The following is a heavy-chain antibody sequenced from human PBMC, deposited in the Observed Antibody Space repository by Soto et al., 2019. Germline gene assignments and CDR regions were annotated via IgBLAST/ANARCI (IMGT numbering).Heavy chain of an antibody. D-gene: IGHD4-17*01. CDR2: INPSGGST. CDR1: GYTFTSYY. V-gene: IGHV1-46*01. CDR3: ARDRSDYGDYFSVGRGFDI. Sequence: ASVKVSCKASGYTFTSYYMHLVRQAPGQGLEWMGIINPSGGSTSYAQKFQGRVTMTRDTSTSTVYMELSSLRSEDTAVYYCARDRSDYGDYFSVGRGFDIWGQGTMVTVSS. J-gene: IGHJ3*02.